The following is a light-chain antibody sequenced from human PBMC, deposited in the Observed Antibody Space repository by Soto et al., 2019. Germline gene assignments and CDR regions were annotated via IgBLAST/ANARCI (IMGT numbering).Light chain of an antibody. CDR2: RAS. J-gene: IGKJ4*01. Sequence: DIQMTQTPSTRSASVGYRVTMTCRSIQSISNSLAWYQQKPGKAPKLLIYRASALQSGVPSRFSGSGSGTEFTLTIDSLQPDDFATFYCQQYSTYPLTFGGGTKVDIK. CDR3: QQYSTYPLT. CDR1: QSISNS. V-gene: IGKV1-5*03.